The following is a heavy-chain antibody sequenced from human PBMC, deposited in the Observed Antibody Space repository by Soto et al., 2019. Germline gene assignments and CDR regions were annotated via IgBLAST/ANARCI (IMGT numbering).Heavy chain of an antibody. D-gene: IGHD1-1*01. J-gene: IGHJ4*02. Sequence: GVSLRLPCAASGFNLGSYWMHWVRQPPGKGLVWGSRINDYGTTINYAESVEGRCTISRDDAKSEVYLQMNNLRAADTAVYYCARGGLEPFDYWGKGAMVTV. CDR1: GFNLGSYW. V-gene: IGHV3-74*01. CDR3: ARGGLEPFDY. CDR2: INDYGTTI.